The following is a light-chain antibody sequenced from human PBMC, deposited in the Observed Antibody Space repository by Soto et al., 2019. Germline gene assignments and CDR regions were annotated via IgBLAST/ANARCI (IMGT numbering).Light chain of an antibody. CDR1: SGDIGGYNY. CDR3: SSYTTSNTLL. J-gene: IGLJ2*01. V-gene: IGLV2-14*01. Sequence: QSALTQPASVSGSPGQSITISCTGTSGDIGGYNYVSWYQQHPGKAPKLMIYDVSDRPSGVSNRFSGSKSGNTASLTISGLRAADEADYYCSSYTTSNTLLFGGGTKLTVL. CDR2: DVS.